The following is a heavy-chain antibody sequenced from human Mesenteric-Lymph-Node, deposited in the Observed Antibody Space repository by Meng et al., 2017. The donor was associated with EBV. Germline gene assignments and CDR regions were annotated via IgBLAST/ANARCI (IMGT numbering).Heavy chain of an antibody. D-gene: IGHD3-16*01. CDR2: ISGTTTYI. Sequence: EGQLVESGGGLVNPGGSLRLSCAASGFTFSSHTLIWVRQTSGKGLEWVSSISGTTTYIHYIDSVKGRFTVSRDNAKNSLYLQMNSLRAEDTAVYYCARGSPDRGGAFDIWGQGTMVTVSS. CDR1: GFTFSSHT. V-gene: IGHV3-21*02. J-gene: IGHJ3*02. CDR3: ARGSPDRGGAFDI.